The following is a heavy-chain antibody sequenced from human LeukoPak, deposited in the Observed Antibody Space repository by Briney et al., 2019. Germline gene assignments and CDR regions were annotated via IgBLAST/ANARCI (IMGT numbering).Heavy chain of an antibody. V-gene: IGHV3-21*01. CDR2: ISGSSSHR. CDR3: ARDDTNGYPDY. CDR1: GFTFRSHN. D-gene: IGHD5-24*01. J-gene: IGHJ4*02. Sequence: GGSLRLSCAASGFTFRSHNMNWVRQAPGKGLEWVSSISGSSSHRFYVDSVKGRFTISRDNAINSLFLQMNSLRAEDTAVYYCARDDTNGYPDYWGQGTLVTVSS.